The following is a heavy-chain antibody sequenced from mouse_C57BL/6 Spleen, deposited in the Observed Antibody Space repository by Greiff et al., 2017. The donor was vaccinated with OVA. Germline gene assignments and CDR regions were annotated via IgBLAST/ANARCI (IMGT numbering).Heavy chain of an antibody. CDR2: IHPNSGST. CDR1: GYTFTSYW. V-gene: IGHV1-64*01. CDR3: ARSPTVVADYFDY. J-gene: IGHJ2*01. D-gene: IGHD1-1*01. Sequence: QVQLQQPGAELVKPGASVKLSCKASGYTFTSYWMHWVKQRPGQGLEWIGMIHPNSGSTNYNEKFKSKATLTVDKSSSTAYMQLSSLTSEDSAVYYCARSPTVVADYFDYWGKGTTLTVSS.